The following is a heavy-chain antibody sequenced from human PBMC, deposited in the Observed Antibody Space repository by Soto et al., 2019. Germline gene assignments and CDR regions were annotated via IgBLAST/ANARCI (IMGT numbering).Heavy chain of an antibody. D-gene: IGHD3-9*01. J-gene: IGHJ6*03. V-gene: IGHV3-11*01. CDR3: ASPYVLRYFDWDYYYYMVV. CDR2: ISSSGSTI. Sequence: QVQLVESGGGLVKPGGSLRLSCAASGFTFSDYYMSWIRQAPGKGLEWVSYISSSGSTIYYADSVKGRFTISRDNAKNSLYLQMNSLIAEDTAVYYCASPYVLRYFDWDYYYYMVVWGKGTTVTVSS. CDR1: GFTFSDYY.